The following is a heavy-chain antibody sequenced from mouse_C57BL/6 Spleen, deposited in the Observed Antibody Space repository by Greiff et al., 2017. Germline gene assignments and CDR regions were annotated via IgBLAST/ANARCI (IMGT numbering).Heavy chain of an antibody. CDR1: GYAFSSYW. V-gene: IGHV1-80*01. Sequence: QVQLKESGAELVKPGASVKISCKASGYAFSSYWMNWVKQRPGKGLEWIGQIYPGDGDTNYNGKFKGKATLTADKSSSTAYMQLSSLTSEDSAVYFGARHGNYDYYAMDYWGQGTSVTVSS. CDR3: ARHGNYDYYAMDY. D-gene: IGHD2-1*01. CDR2: IYPGDGDT. J-gene: IGHJ4*01.